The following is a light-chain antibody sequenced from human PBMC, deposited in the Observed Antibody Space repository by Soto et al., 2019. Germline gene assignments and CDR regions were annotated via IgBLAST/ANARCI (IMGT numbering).Light chain of an antibody. CDR2: GAS. CDR1: QSVSSD. Sequence: MVIRQSPATLSVTPGERATPSCRASQSVSSDLAWYQQKPGQAPRLLIYGASTRATGIPARFSGSGSGTEFTLTISSLQSEDFAVYYCQQDNNWPRTFGQGTKVDIK. CDR3: QQDNNWPRT. J-gene: IGKJ1*01. V-gene: IGKV3-15*01.